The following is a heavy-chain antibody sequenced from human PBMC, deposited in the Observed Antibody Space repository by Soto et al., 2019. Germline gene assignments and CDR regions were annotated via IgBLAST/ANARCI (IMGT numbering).Heavy chain of an antibody. CDR1: GFTFSSYA. J-gene: IGHJ6*02. CDR2: ISYDGSNK. CDR3: AREFGGGRGVHGMDV. V-gene: IGHV3-30-3*01. Sequence: GGSLRLSCAASGFTFSSYAMHWVRQAPGKGLEWVAVISYDGSNKYYADSGKGRLTISRDNSKNTLYLQMNSLRAEDTAVYYCAREFGGGRGVHGMDVWGQGTTVTVSS. D-gene: IGHD3-10*01.